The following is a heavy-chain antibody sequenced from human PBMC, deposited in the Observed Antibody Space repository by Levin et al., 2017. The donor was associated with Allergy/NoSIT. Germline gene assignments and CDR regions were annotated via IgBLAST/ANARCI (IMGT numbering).Heavy chain of an antibody. CDR1: GFTFSSYR. D-gene: IGHD6-13*01. CDR2: ISYDGSNK. CDR3: AKAVGIASYYYYGMDV. Sequence: GESLKISCAASGFTFSSYRMHWVRQAPGKGLEWVAVISYDGSNKYYADSVKGRFTISRDNSKNTLYLQMNSLRAEDTAVYYCAKAVGIASYYYYGMDVWGQGTTVTVSS. V-gene: IGHV3-30*18. J-gene: IGHJ6*02.